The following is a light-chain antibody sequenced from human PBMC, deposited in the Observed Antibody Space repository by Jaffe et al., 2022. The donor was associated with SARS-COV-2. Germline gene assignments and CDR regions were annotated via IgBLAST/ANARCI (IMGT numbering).Light chain of an antibody. J-gene: IGKJ1*01. CDR2: LAS. CDR1: QTISNW. V-gene: IGKV1-5*03. Sequence: DIQMTQSPSTLSASVGDRVTITCRASQTISNWLAWYQQKPGKAPKLLIYLASTLETGVPSRFSGSGSGTEFTLTISSLQPDDFGTYYCQQYNSFTWTFGQGTKVEIK. CDR3: QQYNSFTWT.